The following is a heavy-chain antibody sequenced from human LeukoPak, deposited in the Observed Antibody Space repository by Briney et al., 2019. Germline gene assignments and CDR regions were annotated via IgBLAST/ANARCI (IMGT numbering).Heavy chain of an antibody. J-gene: IGHJ4*02. CDR1: GGSISRGHW. CDR2: TWHSGSST. Sequence: PSETLSLTCAVSGGSISRGHWWSWVRQPPGKGLEWIGETWHSGSSTNYNPSLKSRVTISVDKPKSQFSLKLTSVTAADTAVYYCARGNEYTWWQWSQGTLVTVSS. V-gene: IGHV4-4*02. D-gene: IGHD2-15*01. CDR3: ARGNEYTWWQ.